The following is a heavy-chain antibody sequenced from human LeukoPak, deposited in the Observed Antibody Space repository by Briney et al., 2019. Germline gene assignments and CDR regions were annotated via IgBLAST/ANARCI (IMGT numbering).Heavy chain of an antibody. CDR1: GFTYSTDG. CDR2: ISADGGGQ. CDR3: AKEGGHISSNTYWSFDF. J-gene: IGHJ2*01. Sequence: GGSLRLSCVDSGFTYSTDGMHGGFQAPGKGLEWVAVISADGGGQFYADSVKGRFTISRDNSKNALFLQMNSLRAEDTAVYYCAKEGGHISSNTYWSFDFCGRGTLVTVS. D-gene: IGHD4-11*01. V-gene: IGHV3-30*18.